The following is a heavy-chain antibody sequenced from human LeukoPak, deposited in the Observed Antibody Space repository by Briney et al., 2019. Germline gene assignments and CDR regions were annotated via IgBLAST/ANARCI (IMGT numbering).Heavy chain of an antibody. CDR2: ISSSGSTI. Sequence: GGSLRLSCAASGFTFSSYEMNWVRQAPGKGLEWVSYISSSGSTIYCADSVEGRFTISRDNAKNSLYLQMNSLRAEDTAVYYCAREDGYNFNFDYWGQGTLVTVSS. CDR3: AREDGYNFNFDY. CDR1: GFTFSSYE. V-gene: IGHV3-48*03. J-gene: IGHJ4*02. D-gene: IGHD5-24*01.